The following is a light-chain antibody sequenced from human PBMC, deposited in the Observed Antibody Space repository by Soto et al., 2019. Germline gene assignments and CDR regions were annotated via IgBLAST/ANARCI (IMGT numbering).Light chain of an antibody. J-gene: IGLJ2*01. CDR2: DNN. CDR3: GTWDSSLSAGV. CDR1: SSNIGNNY. V-gene: IGLV1-51*01. Sequence: QSVLTQPPSVSAAPGQKVIISCSGGSSNIGNNYVSWYQQLPGTAPKLLIYDNNQRPSGIPDRFSGSKSGTSATLGITGLQTGDEADYYCGTWDSSLSAGVFGGGTKVTVL.